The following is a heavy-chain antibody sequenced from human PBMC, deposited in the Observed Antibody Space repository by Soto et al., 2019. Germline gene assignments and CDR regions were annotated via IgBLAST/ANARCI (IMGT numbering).Heavy chain of an antibody. CDR1: GGTIRSPDW. CDR2: IFQSGST. J-gene: IGHJ5*02. Sequence: SETLSLTCGVSGGTIRSPDWWTWVRQPPGKGLEWIGEIFQSGSTTYTPSLECRVTISVDKSKNQFSLTLTSVTAADTAVYFCARGRGRYSSGWSWFDPWGQGILVTVSS. D-gene: IGHD6-19*01. CDR3: ARGRGRYSSGWSWFDP. V-gene: IGHV4-4*02.